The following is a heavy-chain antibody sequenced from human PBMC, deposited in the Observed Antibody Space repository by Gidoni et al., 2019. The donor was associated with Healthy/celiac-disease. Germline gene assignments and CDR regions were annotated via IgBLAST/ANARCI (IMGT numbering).Heavy chain of an antibody. J-gene: IGHJ4*02. D-gene: IGHD6-13*01. V-gene: IGHV3-30-3*01. CDR1: GFPFSSYA. CDR2: ISYDGSNK. Sequence: QVQLVASGGGVVQPGRSLRLSCAASGFPFSSYAMHWVRQAPGKGLEWVAVISYDGSNKYYADSVKGRFTISRDNSKNTLYLQMNSLRAEDTAVYYCARAFPGSSSWLPDYWGQGTLVTVSS. CDR3: ARAFPGSSSWLPDY.